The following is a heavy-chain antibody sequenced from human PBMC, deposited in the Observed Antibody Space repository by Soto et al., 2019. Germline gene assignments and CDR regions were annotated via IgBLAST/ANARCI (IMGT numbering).Heavy chain of an antibody. CDR3: ARGLYSNPHFDY. CDR2: INGGNGYT. D-gene: IGHD4-4*01. CDR1: GYTFAGYA. J-gene: IGHJ4*02. V-gene: IGHV1-3*01. Sequence: ASVKVSCKASGYTFAGYAMHWVRQAPGQRLEWMGWINGGNGYTKYSQKLQGRDTITRDTSASTVYMELSSLSSEDTAVYYCARGLYSNPHFDYWGQGTLVTVSS.